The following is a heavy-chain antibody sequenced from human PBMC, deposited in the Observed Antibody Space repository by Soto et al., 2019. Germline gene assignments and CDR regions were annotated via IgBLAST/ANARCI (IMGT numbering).Heavy chain of an antibody. J-gene: IGHJ6*02. CDR2: IIPLMRTV. Sequence: QEELVQSGAEVKKPGSSVNVSCKASGGTFASYSITWLRQAPGQRLEWMGGIIPLMRTVNYAQKFQDRVTITVDRSTSTVYMALNSLRADDTAVYYCAREPVDLCGDLDVWGQGTTVTVSS. D-gene: IGHD3-3*01. V-gene: IGHV1-69*06. CDR1: GGTFASYS. CDR3: AREPVDLCGDLDV.